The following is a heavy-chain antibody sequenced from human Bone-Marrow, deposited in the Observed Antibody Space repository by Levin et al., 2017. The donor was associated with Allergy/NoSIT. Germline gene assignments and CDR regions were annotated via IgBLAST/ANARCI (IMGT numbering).Heavy chain of an antibody. J-gene: IGHJ6*02. D-gene: IGHD6-19*01. V-gene: IGHV3-30*18. Sequence: GGSLRLSCAASGFTFSSYGMHWVRQAPGKGLDWVAVILFDGSNKHYADSVRGRFTISRDNSKNTLYLQINRLRPEDTAVYYCAKEVMAEPGIRHYCYGMDVWGQGTTVTVSS. CDR2: ILFDGSNK. CDR1: GFTFSSYG. CDR3: AKEVMAEPGIRHYCYGMDV.